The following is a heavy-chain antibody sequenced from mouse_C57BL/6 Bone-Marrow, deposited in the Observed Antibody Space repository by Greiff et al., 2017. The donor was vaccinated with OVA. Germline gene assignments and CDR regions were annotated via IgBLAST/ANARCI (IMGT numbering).Heavy chain of an antibody. D-gene: IGHD3-2*02. CDR2: INPYNGGT. CDR1: GYTFTDYY. CDR3: ARDSSGYPYYFDY. Sequence: EVQLQQSGPVLVKPGASVKMSCKASGYTFTDYYMNWVKQSPGKSLEWIGVINPYNGGTSYNQKFKGKATLTVDKSSSTAYMELNSLTSEDSAVYYCARDSSGYPYYFDYWGQGTTLTVSS. J-gene: IGHJ2*01. V-gene: IGHV1-19*01.